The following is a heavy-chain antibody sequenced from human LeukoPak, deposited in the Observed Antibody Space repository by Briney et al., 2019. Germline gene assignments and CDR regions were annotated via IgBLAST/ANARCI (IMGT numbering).Heavy chain of an antibody. CDR2: ISYDGSNK. Sequence: GRSLRLSCAASGFTFSSYGMHWVRQAPGKGLEWVAVISYDGSNKYYADSVKGRFTISRDNSKNTLYLLMNSLRAEDTAVYYCAKGDYYYGMDVWGQGTTVTVSS. V-gene: IGHV3-30*18. J-gene: IGHJ6*02. CDR3: AKGDYYYGMDV. CDR1: GFTFSSYG.